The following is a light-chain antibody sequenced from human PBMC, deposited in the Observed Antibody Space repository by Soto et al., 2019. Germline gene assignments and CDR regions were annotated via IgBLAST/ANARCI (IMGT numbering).Light chain of an antibody. J-gene: IGKJ2*01. V-gene: IGKV3-20*01. CDR3: QQYGNFPYT. Sequence: EIVLTQSPGTLSLSPGERATLSCRASQSVPSDWLAWYRHKPGQAPRLLIYGASSRATGGPDRVSGSGSGTDFTLTINRLEPEDFAVYYGQQYGNFPYTFGQGTKLEIK. CDR1: QSVPSDW. CDR2: GAS.